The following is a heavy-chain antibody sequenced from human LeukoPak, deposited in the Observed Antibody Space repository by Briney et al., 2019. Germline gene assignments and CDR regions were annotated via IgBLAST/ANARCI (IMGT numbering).Heavy chain of an antibody. CDR3: AREGNTWFAP. Sequence: SETLSLTCTVSGDSITSYFWSWIRQPPGKGLEWIGYIFSSGSASYNPSLKSRATLSIDTSKNQFSLNLTSVTAADTAFYYCAREGNTWFAPWGQGTLVTVSS. CDR2: IFSSGSA. V-gene: IGHV4-4*08. J-gene: IGHJ5*02. CDR1: GDSITSYF.